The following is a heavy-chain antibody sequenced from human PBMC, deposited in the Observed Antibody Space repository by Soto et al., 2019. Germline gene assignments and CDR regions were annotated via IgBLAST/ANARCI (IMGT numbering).Heavy chain of an antibody. J-gene: IGHJ5*02. CDR1: GDSISSAGYY. CDR2: IYYNGST. CDR3: ARAPYYFDSSGPMKWFDP. D-gene: IGHD3-22*01. V-gene: IGHV4-31*02. Sequence: LSLTCTVSGDSISSAGYYWSWIRHHPGKGLEWIGYIYYNGSTYYNPSLKSRVSMSGDTSKNQFSLKLSSVTAADTAVYYCARAPYYFDSSGPMKWFDPWGQGTLVTVSS.